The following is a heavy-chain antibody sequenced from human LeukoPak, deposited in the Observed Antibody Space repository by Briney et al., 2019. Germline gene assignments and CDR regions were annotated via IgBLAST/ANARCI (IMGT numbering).Heavy chain of an antibody. CDR2: INPNSGGT. J-gene: IGHJ5*02. D-gene: IGHD3-3*01. CDR1: GYTFPGYY. Sequence: ASVKVSCKASGYTFPGYYIHWVRQAPGQGPEWMGWINPNSGGTSYAQKFQGRVTMTRDTSISTAYMELSRLRSDDTAVYYCAREPGLGFLEWFDPWGQGTRVTVSS. V-gene: IGHV1-2*02. CDR3: AREPGLGFLEWFDP.